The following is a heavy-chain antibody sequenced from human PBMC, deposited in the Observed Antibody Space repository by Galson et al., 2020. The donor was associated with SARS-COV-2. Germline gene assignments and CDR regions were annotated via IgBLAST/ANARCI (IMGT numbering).Heavy chain of an antibody. D-gene: IGHD6-19*01. CDR2: IIPILGIA. J-gene: IGHJ4*02. CDR1: GGTFSSYA. CDR3: ARVGGDPYSSGWYGDY. V-gene: IGHV1-69*10. Sequence: SVKVSCKDSGGTFSSYAIRWVRQAPGQGLEWMGGIIPILGIANYAQKFQGRVTITADKSTSTAYMELSSLRSEDTAVYYCARVGGDPYSSGWYGDYWGQGTLVTVSS.